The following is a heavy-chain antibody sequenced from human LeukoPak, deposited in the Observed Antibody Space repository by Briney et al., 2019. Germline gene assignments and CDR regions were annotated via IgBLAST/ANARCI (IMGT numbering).Heavy chain of an antibody. CDR3: AKDPDYYDSPGAFDI. Sequence: GGSLRLSCTASGFTFSSYAMSWVRQAPGKGLEWVSAISGSGGSTYYADSVKGRFTISRDNSKNTLYLQMNSLRAEDTAVYYCAKDPDYYDSPGAFDIWGQGTMVTVSS. CDR2: ISGSGGST. V-gene: IGHV3-23*01. CDR1: GFTFSSYA. J-gene: IGHJ3*02. D-gene: IGHD3-22*01.